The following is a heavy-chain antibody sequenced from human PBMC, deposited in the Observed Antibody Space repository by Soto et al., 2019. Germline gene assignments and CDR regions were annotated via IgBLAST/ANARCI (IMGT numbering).Heavy chain of an antibody. CDR3: ARGMGLAYNWFDP. CDR1: GYTFTSYA. D-gene: IGHD6-19*01. J-gene: IGHJ5*02. Sequence: QVQLVQSGAEVKKPGASVKVSCKASGYTFTSYAMHWVRQAPGQRLEWMGWINAGNGNTKYSQKFQGRVTITRDTXASTAYMELSSLRSEDTAVYYCARGMGLAYNWFDPWGQGTLVTVSS. V-gene: IGHV1-3*01. CDR2: INAGNGNT.